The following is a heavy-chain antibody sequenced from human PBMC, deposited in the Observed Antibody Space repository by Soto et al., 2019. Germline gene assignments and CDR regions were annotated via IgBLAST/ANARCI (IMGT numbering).Heavy chain of an antibody. D-gene: IGHD2-2*01. CDR1: GYTFTSYG. V-gene: IGHV1-8*02. CDR2: ISANSGNT. Sequence: GASVKVSCKASGYTFTSYGISWVRQAPGQGLEWMGWISANSGNTGYAQKFQGRVTMTRNTSISTAYMELSSLRSEDTAVYYCARGSEDIVVVPAAIRSQRGYYYYTDVWGKGTTVTVSS. CDR3: ARGSEDIVVVPAAIRSQRGYYYYTDV. J-gene: IGHJ6*03.